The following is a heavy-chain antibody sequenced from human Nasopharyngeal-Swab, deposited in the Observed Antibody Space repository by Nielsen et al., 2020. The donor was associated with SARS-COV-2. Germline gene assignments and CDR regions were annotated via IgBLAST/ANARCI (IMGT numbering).Heavy chain of an antibody. J-gene: IGHJ6*03. Sequence: WIRQPPGKGLEWIGSIYYSRATYYSPSLKSRLTISVDTSQNQFSLTVSSVTASDTAVYYCVRDNYYHYYMDVWGQGTTVTVSS. V-gene: IGHV4-39*01. CDR2: IYYSRAT. D-gene: IGHD2-15*01. CDR3: VRDNYYHYYMDV.